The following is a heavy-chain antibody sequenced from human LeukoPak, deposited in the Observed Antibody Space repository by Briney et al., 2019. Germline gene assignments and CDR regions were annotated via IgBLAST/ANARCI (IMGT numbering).Heavy chain of an antibody. Sequence: GGSLRLSCAASGFTFSSYWMHWVRQAPGKGLVWVSRINSDGSSTSYADSVKGRFTISRDNSKNTLYLQMNSLRAEDTALYYCAKVALGYCSGSSCYYFDYGGQGTLVTVSS. D-gene: IGHD2-15*01. CDR1: GFTFSSYW. CDR3: AKVALGYCSGSSCYYFDY. CDR2: INSDGSST. J-gene: IGHJ4*02. V-gene: IGHV3-74*01.